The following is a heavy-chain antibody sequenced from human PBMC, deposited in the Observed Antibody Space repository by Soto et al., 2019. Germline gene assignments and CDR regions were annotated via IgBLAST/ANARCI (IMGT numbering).Heavy chain of an antibody. V-gene: IGHV4-31*03. CDR1: GGSISSGGYY. CDR3: ARLNYYDSSGYYQPYYFDY. J-gene: IGHJ4*02. D-gene: IGHD3-22*01. Sequence: PSETLSLTCTVSGGSISSGGYYWGWIRQHPGKGLEWIGYIYYSGSTYYNPSLKSRVTISVDTSKNQFSLKLSSVTAADTAVYYCARLNYYDSSGYYQPYYFDYWGQGTLVTVSS. CDR2: IYYSGST.